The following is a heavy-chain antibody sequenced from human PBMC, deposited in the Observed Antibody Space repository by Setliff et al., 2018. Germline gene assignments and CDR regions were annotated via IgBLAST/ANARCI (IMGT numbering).Heavy chain of an antibody. J-gene: IGHJ3*02. Sequence: SETLSLTCTVSGGSISSTSYYWAWIRQPPGKGLEWTGSIYYRGSTFIYPSLRSRVTISADTSKNQFSLKLTSVTAADTAIYYCAGVYGENDLPDIWGQGTMVTVSS. D-gene: IGHD4-17*01. CDR2: IYYRGST. V-gene: IGHV4-39*07. CDR1: GGSISSTSYY. CDR3: AGVYGENDLPDI.